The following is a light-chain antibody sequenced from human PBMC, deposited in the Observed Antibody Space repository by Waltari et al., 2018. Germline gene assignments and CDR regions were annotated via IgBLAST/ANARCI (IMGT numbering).Light chain of an antibody. V-gene: IGLV2-23*01. CDR2: DAT. J-gene: IGLJ3*02. CDR1: SGYIGTYNL. Sequence: QSALTQPASVSVSPGQSLTISCTGSSGYIGTYNLVSWYQQHPGNAPRLLIHDATKRPSGISSRFSGSKSGNTASLTISGLQAEDEADYFCGSYAGGTSWVFGGGTQVTVL. CDR3: GSYAGGTSWV.